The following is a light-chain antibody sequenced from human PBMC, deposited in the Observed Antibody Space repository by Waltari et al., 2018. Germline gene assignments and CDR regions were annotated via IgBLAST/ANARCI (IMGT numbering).Light chain of an antibody. CDR1: QNIGDW. Sequence: DIQMTQSPSTLSASVGDRVTITCRATQNIGDWLAWYQQKPGKVPKLLIYRTSNLQNGVPSRFSGSGSGTEFTLTISSLQPDDFATYYCQQYRSYSLTFGGGTKLEIK. CDR2: RTS. J-gene: IGKJ4*01. CDR3: QQYRSYSLT. V-gene: IGKV1-5*03.